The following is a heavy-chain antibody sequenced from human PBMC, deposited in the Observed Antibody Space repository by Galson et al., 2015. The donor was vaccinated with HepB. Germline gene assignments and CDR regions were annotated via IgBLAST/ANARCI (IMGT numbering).Heavy chain of an antibody. Sequence: SLRLSCAASGFTFSSYWMTWVRQAPGKGLEWVANINQDGSQGQYADSVKGRFTISRDTSKSTVYLEMNSLRAEDTAVYYCARDTCTVTSCFGDWGQGTLVTVSS. CDR3: ARDTCTVTSCFGD. V-gene: IGHV3-7*01. CDR1: GFTFSSYW. CDR2: INQDGSQG. D-gene: IGHD2-2*01. J-gene: IGHJ4*02.